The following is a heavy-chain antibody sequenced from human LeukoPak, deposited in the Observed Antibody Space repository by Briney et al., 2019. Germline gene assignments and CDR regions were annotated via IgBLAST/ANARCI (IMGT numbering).Heavy chain of an antibody. CDR3: ARVPTYYYDSSGYYLYYYYYMDV. CDR2: ISSSSSYI. CDR1: GFTFSSYA. D-gene: IGHD3-22*01. J-gene: IGHJ6*03. Sequence: GGSLRLSCAASGFTFSSYAMSWVRQAPGKGLEWVSSISSSSSYIYYADSVKGRFTISRDNAKNSLYLQMNSLRAEDTAVYYCARVPTYYYDSSGYYLYYYYYMDVWGKGTTVTISS. V-gene: IGHV3-21*01.